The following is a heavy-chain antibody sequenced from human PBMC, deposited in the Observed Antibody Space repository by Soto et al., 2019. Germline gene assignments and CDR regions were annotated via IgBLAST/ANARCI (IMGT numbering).Heavy chain of an antibody. CDR1: GTSVXXANW. Sequence: ESGPGLVDPLGTLSXTCAVSGTSVXXANWWGWVRQPPGKGLEWIGEIHSSGNTDYNPSLKSRVTISRDMSKNEFSLKLTSVTAADTAVYYCARTGPYSSGNNWGQGTLVTVSS. CDR3: ARTGPYSSGNN. CDR2: IHSSGNT. D-gene: IGHD3-22*01. V-gene: IGHV4-4*02. J-gene: IGHJ4*02.